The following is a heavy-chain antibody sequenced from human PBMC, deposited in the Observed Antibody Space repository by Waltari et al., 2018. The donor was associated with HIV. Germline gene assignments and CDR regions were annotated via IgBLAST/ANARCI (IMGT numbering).Heavy chain of an antibody. CDR3: ARGGCSGGTCYSKSFDL. D-gene: IGHD2-15*01. CDR1: GGTFSSYP. Sequence: QVQLVQSGAEMKMSGSSVKVSCKASGGTFSSYPSSWVRQAPGQGLEWMGGIIPKFGTVKYAQKFQGRVTMTADESTSTVYLELTSLRSDDTAVYYCARGGCSGGTCYSKSFDLWGQGTLVTVSS. J-gene: IGHJ3*01. V-gene: IGHV1-69*01. CDR2: IIPKFGTV.